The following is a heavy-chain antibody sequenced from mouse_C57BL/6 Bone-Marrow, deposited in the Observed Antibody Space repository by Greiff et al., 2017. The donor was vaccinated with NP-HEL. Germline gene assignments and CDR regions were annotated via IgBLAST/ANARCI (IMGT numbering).Heavy chain of an antibody. J-gene: IGHJ2*01. CDR1: GFNIKDDY. V-gene: IGHV14-4*01. CDR3: TTHYYGSSDY. D-gene: IGHD1-1*01. CDR2: IDPENGDT. Sequence: EVKLMESGAELVRPGASVKLSCTASGFNIKDDYMHWVKQRPEQGLEWIGWIDPENGDTEYASKFQGKATITADTSSNTAYLQLSSLTSEDTAVYYCTTHYYGSSDYWGQGTTLTVSS.